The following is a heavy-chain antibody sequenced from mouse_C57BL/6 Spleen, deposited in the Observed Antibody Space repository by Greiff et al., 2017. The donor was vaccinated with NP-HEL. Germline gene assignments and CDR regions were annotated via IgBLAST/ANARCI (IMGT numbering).Heavy chain of an antibody. D-gene: IGHD2-4*01. Sequence: VQLQQSGAEFVKPGASVKMSCKASGYTFTSYWITWVKQRPGQGLEWIGDIYPGSGSTNYNEKFKSKATLTVDTSSSTAYMQLSSLTSEDSAFYYCEVIYYDLGDYWGQGTTLTVSS. CDR1: GYTFTSYW. V-gene: IGHV1-55*01. J-gene: IGHJ2*01. CDR3: EVIYYDLGDY. CDR2: IYPGSGST.